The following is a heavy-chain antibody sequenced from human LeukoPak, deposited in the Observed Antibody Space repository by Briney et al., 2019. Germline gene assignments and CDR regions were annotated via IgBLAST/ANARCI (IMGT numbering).Heavy chain of an antibody. CDR3: ARDKAMVRGVTIKTSFDY. CDR2: ISAYNGNT. D-gene: IGHD3-10*01. Sequence: ASVKVSCKASGYTFTSYGISWVRQAPGQGLEWMGWISAYNGNTNYAQKLQGRVTMTTDTSTSTAYMELRSLRSDDTAVYYCARDKAMVRGVTIKTSFDYWGQGTLVTVSS. V-gene: IGHV1-18*01. J-gene: IGHJ4*02. CDR1: GYTFTSYG.